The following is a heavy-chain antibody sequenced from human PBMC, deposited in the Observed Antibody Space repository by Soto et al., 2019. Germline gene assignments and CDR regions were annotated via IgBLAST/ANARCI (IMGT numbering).Heavy chain of an antibody. D-gene: IGHD6-13*01. CDR3: ARDGSSWSMDY. Sequence: QPGGSLRLSCAASGFTFSSYAMHWVRQAPGKGLEWVAVISYDGSNKYYADSVKGRFTISRDNSKNTLYLQMNSLRAEDTAVYYCARDGSSWSMDYWGQGTLVTVSS. CDR1: GFTFSSYA. J-gene: IGHJ4*02. CDR2: ISYDGSNK. V-gene: IGHV3-30-3*01.